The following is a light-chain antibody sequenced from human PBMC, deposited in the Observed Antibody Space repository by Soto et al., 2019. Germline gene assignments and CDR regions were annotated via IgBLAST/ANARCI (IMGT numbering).Light chain of an antibody. CDR2: FNSDGSH. CDR3: QTWGPGTVV. J-gene: IGLJ2*01. V-gene: IGLV4-69*01. CDR1: SGHSTYA. Sequence: QPVLTQSPSASASLGASVKLTCTLNSGHSTYAIAWHQQQPEKGPRFLMKFNSDGSHNKGDGIPDRFSASTSGAERYLTISSLQSEDEADYYCQTWGPGTVVFGGGTKLTVL.